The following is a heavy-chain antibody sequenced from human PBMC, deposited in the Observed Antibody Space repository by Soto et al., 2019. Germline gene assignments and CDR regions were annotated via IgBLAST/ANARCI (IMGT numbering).Heavy chain of an antibody. CDR2: MNPNSGNT. D-gene: IGHD6-19*01. CDR1: GYTFTSYY. V-gene: IGHV1-8*01. Sequence: ASVKVSCTASGYTFTSYYINWVRQSTVQGLEWMGWMNPNSGNTGFAQKFQGRVTMTRNTSISTAYMELSSLRSEDTAVYYCARGEQWVEYYYGMDVWGQGTTVTVSS. J-gene: IGHJ6*02. CDR3: ARGEQWVEYYYGMDV.